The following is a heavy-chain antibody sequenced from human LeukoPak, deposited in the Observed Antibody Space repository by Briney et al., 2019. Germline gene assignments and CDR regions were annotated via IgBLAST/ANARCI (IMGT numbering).Heavy chain of an antibody. CDR2: INPNSGGT. D-gene: IGHD3-10*01. CDR3: ASAYGSGSYKTYYYYYYMDV. V-gene: IGHV1-2*02. CDR1: GYTFTGYY. Sequence: ASVKVSCKASGYTFTGYYMHWVRQAPGQGLEWMGWINPNSGGTNYAQKFQGRVTMTRDTSISTAYMELGRLRSDDTAVYYCASAYGSGSYKTYYYYYYMDVWGKGTTVTVSS. J-gene: IGHJ6*03.